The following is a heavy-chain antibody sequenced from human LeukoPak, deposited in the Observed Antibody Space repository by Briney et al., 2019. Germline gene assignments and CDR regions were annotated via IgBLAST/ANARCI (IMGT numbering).Heavy chain of an antibody. CDR2: IYYSGST. V-gene: IGHV4-59*01. Sequence: SETLSLTCTVSGGSISSYYWSWIRQPPEKGLEWIGYIYYSGSTNYNPSLKSRVTMSVDTSKNQFSLKLSSVTAADTAVYYCARVVVPGWFDPWGQGTLVTVSS. J-gene: IGHJ5*02. CDR1: GGSISSYY. CDR3: ARVVVPGWFDP. D-gene: IGHD2-15*01.